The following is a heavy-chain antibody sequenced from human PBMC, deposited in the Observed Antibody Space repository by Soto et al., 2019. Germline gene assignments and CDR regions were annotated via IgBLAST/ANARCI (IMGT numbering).Heavy chain of an antibody. J-gene: IGHJ4*02. V-gene: IGHV3-21*01. CDR2: ISSSSSYI. D-gene: IGHD4-17*01. CDR3: ARDPRNYGDYEGGDYFDY. CDR1: GFTFSSYS. Sequence: EVQLVESGGGLVKPGGSLRLSCAASGFTFSSYSMNWVRQAPGKGLEWVSSISSSSSYIYYADSVKGRFTISRDNAKNSLYLQMNSLRAEDTAVYYCARDPRNYGDYEGGDYFDYWGQGTLVTVSS.